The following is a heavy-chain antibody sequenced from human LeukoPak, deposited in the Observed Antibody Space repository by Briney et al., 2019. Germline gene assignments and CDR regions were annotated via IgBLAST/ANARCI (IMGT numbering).Heavy chain of an antibody. Sequence: PSETLSLTCAVYGGSFSGYYWSWIRQPPGKGLEWIGEINHSGSTNYNPSLKSRVTISADTSKNQFSLKLSSVTAADTAVYYCARDSHYYGMDVWGQGTTVTVSS. CDR1: GGSFSGYY. CDR2: INHSGST. J-gene: IGHJ6*02. V-gene: IGHV4-34*01. D-gene: IGHD2-21*01. CDR3: ARDSHYYGMDV.